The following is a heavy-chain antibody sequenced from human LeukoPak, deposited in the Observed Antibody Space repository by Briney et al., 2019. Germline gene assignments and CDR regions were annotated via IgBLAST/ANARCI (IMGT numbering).Heavy chain of an antibody. Sequence: GRSLRLSCAASGFTFRSYGMHWVRQAPGKGLEWVAVISYDGSNKYYADSVKGRFTISRDNSKNTLYLQMNSLRAEDTAVYYCARDGGLATFDYWGQGTLVTVSS. CDR2: ISYDGSNK. V-gene: IGHV3-30*03. J-gene: IGHJ4*02. CDR1: GFTFRSYG. CDR3: ARDGGLATFDY. D-gene: IGHD2-15*01.